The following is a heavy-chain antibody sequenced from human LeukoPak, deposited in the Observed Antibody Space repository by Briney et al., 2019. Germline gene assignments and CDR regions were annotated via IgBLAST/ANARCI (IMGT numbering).Heavy chain of an antibody. D-gene: IGHD6-19*01. V-gene: IGHV3-7*01. CDR1: GGSFSGYY. CDR3: ARPTGIAVPEIFDY. CDR2: IKQDGSEK. J-gene: IGHJ4*02. Sequence: ETLSLTCAVYGGSFSGYYWSWVRQAPGKGLEWVANIKQDGSEKYYVDSVKGRFTISRDNAKNSLYLQMNSLRAEDTAVYYCARPTGIAVPEIFDYWGQGTLVTVSS.